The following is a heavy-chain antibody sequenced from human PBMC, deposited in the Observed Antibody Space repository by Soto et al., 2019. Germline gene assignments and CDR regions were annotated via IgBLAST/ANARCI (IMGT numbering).Heavy chain of an antibody. Sequence: GGSLRLSCAASGFTVSSNYMSWVRQAPGKGLEWVSVIYSGGSTYYADSVKGRFTISRDNSKNTLYLQMNSLRAEDTAVYYCAGPGLSYSSSWGLVAFDIWGQGTMVTVSS. J-gene: IGHJ3*02. CDR2: IYSGGST. CDR3: AGPGLSYSSSWGLVAFDI. D-gene: IGHD6-13*01. CDR1: GFTVSSNY. V-gene: IGHV3-53*01.